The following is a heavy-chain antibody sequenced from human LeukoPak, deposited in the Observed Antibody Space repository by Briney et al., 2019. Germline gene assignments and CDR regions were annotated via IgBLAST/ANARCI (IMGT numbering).Heavy chain of an antibody. Sequence: ETLSLTCSVSGGSISSSDFYWGWIRQPPGKGLEWIGSTFYSGSTNYNPSLKSRVTISVDTSKNQFSLKVTSVTAADTAVYYCVRHHLSYSSGWYGWGQGTLVTVSS. CDR2: TFYSGST. CDR1: GGSISSSDFY. V-gene: IGHV4-39*01. D-gene: IGHD6-19*01. J-gene: IGHJ4*02. CDR3: VRHHLSYSSGWYG.